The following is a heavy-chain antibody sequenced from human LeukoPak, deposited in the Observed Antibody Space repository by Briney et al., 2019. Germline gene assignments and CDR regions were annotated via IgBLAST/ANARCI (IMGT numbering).Heavy chain of an antibody. D-gene: IGHD5-18*01. J-gene: IGHJ4*02. V-gene: IGHV3-30*03. Sequence: GRSLRLSCAVSGFTFRNYGMHWVRQAPDKGLEWVAVISYDESDKYYGDSVKGRFTISRDNSKNTLYLQMNSLRAEDTAVYYCARARGGSYGPFDYWGQGTLVTVSS. CDR2: ISYDESDK. CDR1: GFTFRNYG. CDR3: ARARGGSYGPFDY.